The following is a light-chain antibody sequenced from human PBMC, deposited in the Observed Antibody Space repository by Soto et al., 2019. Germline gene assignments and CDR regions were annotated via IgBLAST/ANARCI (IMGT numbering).Light chain of an antibody. CDR2: EVS. V-gene: IGLV2-14*03. CDR3: TSFTSSSTWV. CDR1: SSDVGGYNY. J-gene: IGLJ3*02. Sequence: QSVLTQPASVSGSPGQSITISGTGTSSDVGGYNYVSWFQQHPGKAPKLKIYEVSNRPSGVSNRFSGSKSGYTASLTISELQAEDEADYYCTSFTSSSTWVFGGGTKVTVL.